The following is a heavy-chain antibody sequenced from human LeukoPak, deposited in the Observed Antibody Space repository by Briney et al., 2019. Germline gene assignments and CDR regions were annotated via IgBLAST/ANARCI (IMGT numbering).Heavy chain of an antibody. CDR2: IKDDGSHT. D-gene: IGHD6-25*01. V-gene: IGHV3-74*01. CDR1: GFTFSSHW. Sequence: GSLRLSCAASGFTFSSHWMHWVRQAPGKGLVWVSRIKDDGSHTNYADSVKGRFTISRDNAKNTLSLQMNSLRAEDTAVYYCARGSGIITGIDEWGQGTLVTVSS. CDR3: ARGSGIITGIDE. J-gene: IGHJ4*02.